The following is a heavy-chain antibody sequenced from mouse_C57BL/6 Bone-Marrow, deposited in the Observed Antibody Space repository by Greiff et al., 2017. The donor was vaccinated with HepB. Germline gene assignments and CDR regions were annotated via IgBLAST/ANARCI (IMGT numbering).Heavy chain of an antibody. CDR2: ISNGGGST. V-gene: IGHV5-12*01. J-gene: IGHJ4*01. Sequence: EVKLMESGGGLVQPGGSLKLSCAASGFTFSDYYMYWVRQTPEKRLEWVAYISNGGGSTYYPDTVKGRFTISRDNAKNTLYLQMSRLKSEDTAMYYGARQGEVNYYGSTDAMDYWGQGTSVTVSS. CDR1: GFTFSDYY. D-gene: IGHD1-1*01. CDR3: ARQGEVNYYGSTDAMDY.